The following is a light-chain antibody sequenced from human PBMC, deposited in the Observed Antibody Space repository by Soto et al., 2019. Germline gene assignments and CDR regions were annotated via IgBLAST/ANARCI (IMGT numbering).Light chain of an antibody. J-gene: IGLJ1*01. CDR2: EVT. CDR1: SSDVGGYDY. V-gene: IGLV2-14*01. Sequence: QSALTQPASGSGSPGQSITISCTGTSSDVGGYDYVSWYQQHPGTAPRLIIFEVTNRPSGVSNRFSGSKSGNTASLTISGLQAEDEADYYCTSYTSSSTQVFGNGTKVTVL. CDR3: TSYTSSSTQV.